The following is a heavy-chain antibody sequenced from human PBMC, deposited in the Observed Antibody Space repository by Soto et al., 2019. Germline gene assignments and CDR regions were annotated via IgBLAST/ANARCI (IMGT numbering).Heavy chain of an antibody. J-gene: IGHJ4*02. Sequence: PGGSLRLSCAASGFTFSSYGIHWVRQAPGKGLEWVAVISHDGSKTNYADSVKGRFTISRDNSKDTVYLQMNSLRAEDTAVYYCAKDTYYYSSRGYYVFDAWGQGT. CDR1: GFTFSSYG. V-gene: IGHV3-30*18. D-gene: IGHD3-22*01. CDR2: ISHDGSKT. CDR3: AKDTYYYSSRGYYVFDA.